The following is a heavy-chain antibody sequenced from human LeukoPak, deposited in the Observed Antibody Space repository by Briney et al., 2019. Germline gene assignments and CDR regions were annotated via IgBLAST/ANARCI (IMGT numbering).Heavy chain of an antibody. V-gene: IGHV3-21*01. CDR1: GFTFSSYS. Sequence: PGRSLRLSCAASGFTFSSYSMNWVRQAPGKGLEWVSSISSSSSYIYYADSVKGRFTISRDNAKNSLYLQMNSLRAEDTAVYYCARVSSSLYDAFDIWGQGTMVTVSS. CDR2: ISSSSSYI. CDR3: ARVSSSLYDAFDI. D-gene: IGHD6-6*01. J-gene: IGHJ3*02.